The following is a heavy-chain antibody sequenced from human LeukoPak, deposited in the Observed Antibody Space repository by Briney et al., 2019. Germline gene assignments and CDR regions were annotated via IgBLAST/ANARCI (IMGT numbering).Heavy chain of an antibody. CDR3: ARGVVPAAMDAFDI. Sequence: ASVKVSCKASGGTFSSYAISWVRQAPGQGLEWMGGIIPIFGTANYAQKFQGRVTITADESTSTAYMELSSLRSEDTAVYYCARGVVPAAMDAFDIWGQGTMVTVSS. CDR2: IIPIFGTA. J-gene: IGHJ3*02. CDR1: GGTFSSYA. D-gene: IGHD2-2*01. V-gene: IGHV1-69*13.